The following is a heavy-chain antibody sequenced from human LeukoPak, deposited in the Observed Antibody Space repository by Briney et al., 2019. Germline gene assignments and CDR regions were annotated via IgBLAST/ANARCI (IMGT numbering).Heavy chain of an antibody. CDR3: ARGGGSGWYETYYNWFDP. CDR2: IYYSGST. D-gene: IGHD6-19*01. V-gene: IGHV4-39*07. CDR1: GGSISSSSYY. Sequence: SETLSLTCTVSGGSISSSSYYWGWIRQPPGKGLEWIGSIYYSGSTYYNPSLKSRVTISVDTSKNQFSLKLSSVTAADTAVYYCARGGGSGWYETYYNWFDPWGQGTLVTVSS. J-gene: IGHJ5*02.